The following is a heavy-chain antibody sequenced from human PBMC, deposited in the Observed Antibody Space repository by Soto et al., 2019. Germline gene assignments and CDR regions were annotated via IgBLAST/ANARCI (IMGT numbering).Heavy chain of an antibody. CDR3: ARAPVATIAYYYYYMDV. Sequence: SETLSLTCTVSGGSISSYYWSWIRQPPGKGLEWIGYIYYSGSTNYNPSLKSRVTISVDTSKNQFSLKLSSVTAADTAVYYCARAPVATIAYYYYYMDVWGKGTTVTVSS. D-gene: IGHD5-12*01. CDR2: IYYSGST. V-gene: IGHV4-59*01. J-gene: IGHJ6*03. CDR1: GGSISSYY.